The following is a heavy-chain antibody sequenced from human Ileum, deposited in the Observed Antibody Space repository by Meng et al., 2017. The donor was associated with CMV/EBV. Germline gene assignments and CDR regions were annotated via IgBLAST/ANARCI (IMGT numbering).Heavy chain of an antibody. J-gene: IGHJ6*02. CDR2: VTPKTGGT. Sequence: ASVKVSCKASGYTFTDNFMHWVRQAPGQGLEWMGWVTPKTGGTFYEQNFQGRVTMTRDTSSCTAYMELRRLTSDDTAVYYCARHGDYLDLWGQGTPVTVSS. D-gene: IGHD4-17*01. V-gene: IGHV1-2*02. CDR1: GYTFTDNF. CDR3: ARHGDYLDL.